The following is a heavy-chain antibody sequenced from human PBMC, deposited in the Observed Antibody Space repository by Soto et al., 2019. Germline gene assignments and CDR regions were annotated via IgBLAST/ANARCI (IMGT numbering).Heavy chain of an antibody. CDR3: ATGMTTVTTSRSRAFDI. D-gene: IGHD4-17*01. Sequence: GGSLRLSCAASGFTFSSYGMHWVRQAPGKGLEWVAVIWYDGSNKYYADSVKGRFTISRDNSKNTLYLQMNSLRAEDTAVYYCATGMTTVTTSRSRAFDIWGQGTMVTVSS. J-gene: IGHJ3*02. V-gene: IGHV3-33*01. CDR2: IWYDGSNK. CDR1: GFTFSSYG.